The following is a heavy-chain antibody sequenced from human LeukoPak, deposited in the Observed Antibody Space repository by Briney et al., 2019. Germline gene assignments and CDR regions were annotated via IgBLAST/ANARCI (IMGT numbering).Heavy chain of an antibody. D-gene: IGHD6-6*01. CDR2: IYYSGST. V-gene: IGHV4-39*01. J-gene: IGHJ4*02. Sequence: SETLSLTCTVSGGSISSSSYYWGWIRQPPGKGLEWIGSIYYSGSTYYNPSLKSRVTISVYTSKNQFSLKLSSVTAADTAVYYCARRSSGFTVSYYFDYWGQGTLVTVSS. CDR1: GGSISSSSYY. CDR3: ARRSSGFTVSYYFDY.